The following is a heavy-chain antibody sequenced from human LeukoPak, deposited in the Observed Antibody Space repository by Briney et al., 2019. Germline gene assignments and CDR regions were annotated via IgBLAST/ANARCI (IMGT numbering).Heavy chain of an antibody. V-gene: IGHV4-4*07. J-gene: IGHJ3*02. CDR2: IYTSGST. Sequence: SETLSLTCTVSGGSISSYYWSWIRQPAGKGLEWIGRIYTSGSTNYNPSLKSRVTMSVDTSKNQFSLKLSSVTAADTAVYYCARDYDYGDYPDAFDIWGQGTMVTVSS. CDR1: GGSISSYY. D-gene: IGHD4-17*01. CDR3: ARDYDYGDYPDAFDI.